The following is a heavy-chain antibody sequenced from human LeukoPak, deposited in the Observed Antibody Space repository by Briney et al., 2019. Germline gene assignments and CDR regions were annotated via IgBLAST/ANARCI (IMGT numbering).Heavy chain of an antibody. V-gene: IGHV3-21*01. J-gene: IGHJ4*02. CDR3: ARYNSGWNAY. Sequence: GGSLRLSCAASGFTFSSFNMNWVRQAPGKGLEWVSSISSTSSLIWYADSLKGRSTISRDNAKNSLYLQMDSLRAEDTAVYYCARYNSGWNAYWGQGTLVTVSP. D-gene: IGHD6-19*01. CDR1: GFTFSSFN. CDR2: ISSTSSLI.